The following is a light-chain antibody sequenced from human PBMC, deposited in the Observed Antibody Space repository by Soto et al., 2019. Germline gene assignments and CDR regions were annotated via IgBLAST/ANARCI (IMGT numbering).Light chain of an antibody. CDR1: SSDVGDYIS. V-gene: IGLV2-14*01. Sequence: QSVMTQPASVSGAPGRSISISCTGPSSDVGDYISVSWFQQHPGKAPKLMIYEVSNRPSGVSNRFSGSKSANTASLTISGLQAEDEADYYCTSYTSSTTIYVFGTGTKVTVL. CDR2: EVS. CDR3: TSYTSSTTIYV. J-gene: IGLJ1*01.